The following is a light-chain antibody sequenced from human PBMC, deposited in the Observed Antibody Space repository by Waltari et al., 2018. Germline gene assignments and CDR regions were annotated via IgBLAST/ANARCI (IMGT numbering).Light chain of an antibody. CDR1: SSDVGGYKY. CDR3: SSYTSSSTYV. CDR2: DVS. J-gene: IGLJ1*01. Sequence: QSALTQPASVSGSPGQSITISCTGTSSDVGGYKYVSWYQQHPGKAPKLMIYDVSKRPSGVPNRFVGSKSGNTASLTIAGLQAEDEADYFCSSYTSSSTYVFGTGTKVTVL. V-gene: IGLV2-14*01.